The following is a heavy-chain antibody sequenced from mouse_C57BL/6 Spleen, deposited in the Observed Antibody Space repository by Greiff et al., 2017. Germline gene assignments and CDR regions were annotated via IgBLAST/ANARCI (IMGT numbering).Heavy chain of an antibody. V-gene: IGHV1-64*01. CDR1: GYTFTSYW. J-gene: IGHJ4*01. D-gene: IGHD4-1*02. Sequence: LQLQQSGAELVKPGASVKLSCKASGYTFTSYWMHWVKQRPGQGLEWIGMIHPNSGSTNYNEKFKSKATLTVDKSSSTAYMQLSSLTSEDSAVYYCARWTTGTGGYYAMDYWGQGTSVTVSS. CDR2: IHPNSGST. CDR3: ARWTTGTGGYYAMDY.